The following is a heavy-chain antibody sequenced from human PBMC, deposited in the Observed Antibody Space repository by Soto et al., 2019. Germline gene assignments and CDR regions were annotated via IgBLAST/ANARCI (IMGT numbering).Heavy chain of an antibody. CDR1: GGTFSSYT. CDR2: IIPILGIA. J-gene: IGHJ4*02. Sequence: QVQLVQSGAEVKKPGSSVKVSCKASGGTFSSYTISWVRQAPGQGLEWMGRIIPILGIANYAQKFQGRVTITADKXTXTXXRELSSLRSEDTAVYYCARESLIQLWLVGSYYFDYWGQGTLVTVSS. CDR3: ARESLIQLWLVGSYYFDY. D-gene: IGHD5-18*01. V-gene: IGHV1-69*08.